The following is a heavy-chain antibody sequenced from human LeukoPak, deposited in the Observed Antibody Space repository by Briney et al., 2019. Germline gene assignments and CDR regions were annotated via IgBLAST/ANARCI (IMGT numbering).Heavy chain of an antibody. CDR2: VYYNGNI. V-gene: IGHV4-61*01. D-gene: IGHD6-13*01. CDR1: GDSISYHNYY. Sequence: SETLSLTCAVSGDSISYHNYYWDWIRQPPGKGLEWIGYVYYNGNINYNPSFKSRVTISVDTSKNQFSLKLSSVTAADTAVYYCARDGGSSWSHQYGLDVWGQGTTVTVSS. J-gene: IGHJ6*02. CDR3: ARDGGSSWSHQYGLDV.